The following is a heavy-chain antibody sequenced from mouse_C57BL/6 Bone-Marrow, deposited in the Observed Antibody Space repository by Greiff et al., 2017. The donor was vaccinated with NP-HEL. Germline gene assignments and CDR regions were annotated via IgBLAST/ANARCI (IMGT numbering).Heavy chain of an antibody. CDR1: GYAFSSSW. CDR2: IYPGDGDT. Sequence: VKLQESGPELVKPGASVKISCKASGYAFSSSWMNWVKQRPGKGLEWIGRIYPGDGDTNYNGKFKGKATLTADKSSSTAYMQLSSLTSEDSAVYFCARGWDYSYAMDYWGQGTSVTVAS. V-gene: IGHV1-82*01. D-gene: IGHD1-1*01. CDR3: ARGWDYSYAMDY. J-gene: IGHJ4*01.